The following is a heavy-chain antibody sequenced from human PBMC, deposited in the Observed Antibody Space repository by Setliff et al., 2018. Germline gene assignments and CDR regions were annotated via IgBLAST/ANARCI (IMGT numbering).Heavy chain of an antibody. J-gene: IGHJ4*02. CDR1: GYIFNSYG. Sequence: ASVKVSCKASGYIFNSYGIAWVRQAPGQGLEWMGWISPYNGKTNHAQNLQGRVAMTTDTSTSTAYMELRSLRSDDTAVYYCARGRDPAYYYDSGGYYWDYWGQGTL. D-gene: IGHD3-22*01. CDR2: ISPYNGKT. CDR3: ARGRDPAYYYDSGGYYWDY. V-gene: IGHV1-18*01.